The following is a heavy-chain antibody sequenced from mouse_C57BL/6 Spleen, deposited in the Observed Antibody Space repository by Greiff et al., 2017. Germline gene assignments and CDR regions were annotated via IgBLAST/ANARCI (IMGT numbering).Heavy chain of an antibody. Sequence: QVQLQQSGPELVKPGASVKISCKASGYAFSSSWMNWVKQRPGKGLEWIGRIYPGDGDTNYNGKFKGKATLTADKSSSTAYMQLSSLASEDSAVYSGAREGMDYWGQGTSVTVSS. CDR1: GYAFSSSW. V-gene: IGHV1-82*01. CDR3: AREGMDY. J-gene: IGHJ4*01. CDR2: IYPGDGDT.